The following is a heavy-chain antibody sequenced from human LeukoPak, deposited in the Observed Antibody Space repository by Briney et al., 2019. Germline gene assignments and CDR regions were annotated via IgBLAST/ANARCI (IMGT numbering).Heavy chain of an antibody. D-gene: IGHD4-17*01. CDR1: GYTFTGYY. J-gene: IGHJ4*02. CDR3: ASASGDYVVTLDY. V-gene: IGHV1-2*02. CDR2: INPNSGGT. Sequence: ASVKVSCKASGYTFTGYYMHWVRQAPGQGLEWMGWINPNSGGTNYAQKFQGRVTMTRDTSISTAYMELSRLRSDDTAVYYCASASGDYVVTLDYWGQGTLVTVSS.